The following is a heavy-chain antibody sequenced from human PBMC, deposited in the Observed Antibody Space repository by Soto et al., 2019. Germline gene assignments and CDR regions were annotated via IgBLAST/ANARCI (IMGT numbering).Heavy chain of an antibody. CDR3: AKVNDFWTGYYYTNWFDP. CDR2: IYYSGST. Sequence: SEALSLTCTVSGGSISSYYWSWIRQPPGKGLEWIGYIYYSGSTNYNPSLKSRVTISVDTSKNQFSLKLSSVTAADTAVYYCAKVNDFWTGYYYTNWFDPWGQGTQVTVSS. CDR1: GGSISSYY. J-gene: IGHJ5*02. V-gene: IGHV4-59*08. D-gene: IGHD3-3*01.